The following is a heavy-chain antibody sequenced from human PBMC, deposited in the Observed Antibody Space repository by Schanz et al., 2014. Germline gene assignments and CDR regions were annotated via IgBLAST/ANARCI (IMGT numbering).Heavy chain of an antibody. V-gene: IGHV3-23*04. CDR2: ISGRGDST. CDR3: AKHRHYADNNGYPGIDY. D-gene: IGHD3-16*01. J-gene: IGHJ4*02. CDR1: GFSFSTYA. Sequence: EVQLVESGGGLAQPGGSLRLSCAASGFSFSTYAMNWVRQAPGKGLEWVSLISGRGDSTHYADSVKGRFTISRDNSRKTLRLQLNSLRAEATAVYYCAKHRHYADNNGYPGIDYWGQGTLVTVS.